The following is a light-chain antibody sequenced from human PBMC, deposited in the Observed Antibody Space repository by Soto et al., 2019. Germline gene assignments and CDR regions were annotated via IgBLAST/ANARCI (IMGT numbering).Light chain of an antibody. CDR3: SSFAGTFFV. CDR1: SSDVGGYNY. CDR2: EVN. Sequence: ALTQPPSASGSPGQSVTISCTGTSSDVGGYNYVSWYQQHPGKVPKVLISEVNKRPSGVPDRFSGSKSGNTASLTVSGLQADDEADYYCSSFAGTFFVFGTGTKVTVL. V-gene: IGLV2-8*01. J-gene: IGLJ1*01.